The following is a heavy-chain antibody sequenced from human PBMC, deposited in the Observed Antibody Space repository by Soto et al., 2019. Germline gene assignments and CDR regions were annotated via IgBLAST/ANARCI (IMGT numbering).Heavy chain of an antibody. CDR2: ISSSSSTI. CDR1: GVTFSSYS. D-gene: IGHD5-12*01. V-gene: IGHV3-48*01. CDR3: ARAGEVAKDPDYFDY. J-gene: IGHJ4*02. Sequence: PGGSLRLSCAASGVTFSSYSMNWVRQAPGKGLEWVSYISSSSSTIYYADSVKGRFTISRDNAKNSLYLQMNSLRAEDTAVYYCARAGEVAKDPDYFDYWGQGTLVTVSS.